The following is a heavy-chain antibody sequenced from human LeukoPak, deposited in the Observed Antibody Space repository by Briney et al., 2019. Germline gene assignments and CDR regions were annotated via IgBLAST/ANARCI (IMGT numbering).Heavy chain of an antibody. Sequence: SETLSLTCTVSGGSINSYYWSWIRQPPGKGLEWIAYIYYSGSTSYNPSLKSRVTISVDTSKNQFSLKLNSVTAADTAMYYCARLFHPALSGNYPFDYWGQGTLVTVSS. CDR1: GGSINSYY. D-gene: IGHD1-26*01. V-gene: IGHV4-59*01. CDR3: ARLFHPALSGNYPFDY. CDR2: IYYSGST. J-gene: IGHJ4*02.